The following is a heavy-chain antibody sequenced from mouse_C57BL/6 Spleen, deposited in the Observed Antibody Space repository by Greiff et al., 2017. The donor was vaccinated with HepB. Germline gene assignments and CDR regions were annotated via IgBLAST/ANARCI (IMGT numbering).Heavy chain of an antibody. CDR2: IYPGDGDT. CDR1: GYAFSSSW. D-gene: IGHD3-2*02. V-gene: IGHV1-82*01. Sequence: VQLQQSGPELVKPGASVKISCKASGYAFSSSWMNWVKQRPGKGLEWIGRIYPGDGDTYYNGKFKGQSTLTADKSSSTAYMQLSSLTSEDSAVYFGAREAPGFDYWGQGTTLTVSS. CDR3: AREAPGFDY. J-gene: IGHJ2*01.